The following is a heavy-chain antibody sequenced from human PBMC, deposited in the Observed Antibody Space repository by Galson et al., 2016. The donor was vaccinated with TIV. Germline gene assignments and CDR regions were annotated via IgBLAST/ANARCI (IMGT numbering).Heavy chain of an antibody. CDR1: GGTFSNYA. CDR3: ARGSPCGSSSPGIFDI. D-gene: IGHD3-10*01. J-gene: IGHJ3*02. V-gene: IGHV1-69*06. Sequence: SVKVSCKASGGTFSNYAITWVRQAPGQGLEWMGRTLPIYGTTVYAQTFQDRLTLTAERSTGTANMELSSLRSEDTAMYYCARGSPCGSSSPGIFDIWGQGTQVTVSS. CDR2: TLPIYGTT.